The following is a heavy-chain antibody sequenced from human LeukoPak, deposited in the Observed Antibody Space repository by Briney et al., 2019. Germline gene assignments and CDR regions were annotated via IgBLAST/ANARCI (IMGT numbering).Heavy chain of an antibody. Sequence: ASVKVSCKASGYTFTSYAMHWVRQAPGQRLEWMGWINAGNGNTKYSQKFQGRVTITADKSTSTAYMELSSLRSEDTAVYYCASDYDSSGYLPFDAFDIWGQGTMVTVSS. V-gene: IGHV1-3*01. CDR2: INAGNGNT. CDR3: ASDYDSSGYLPFDAFDI. D-gene: IGHD3-22*01. CDR1: GYTFTSYA. J-gene: IGHJ3*02.